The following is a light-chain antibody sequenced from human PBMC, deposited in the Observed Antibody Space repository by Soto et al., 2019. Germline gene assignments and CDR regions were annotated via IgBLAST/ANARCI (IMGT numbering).Light chain of an antibody. Sequence: EIVLTQSPATLSLSPGERATLSCRASQSINRYLAWYQQKLGQAPRLLIYDASNRATGIPARFSGSGSGTDFILNISSLEPEDFAVYYCQQRSIWPLTFGQGTRLEIK. CDR3: QQRSIWPLT. CDR2: DAS. CDR1: QSINRY. V-gene: IGKV3-11*01. J-gene: IGKJ5*01.